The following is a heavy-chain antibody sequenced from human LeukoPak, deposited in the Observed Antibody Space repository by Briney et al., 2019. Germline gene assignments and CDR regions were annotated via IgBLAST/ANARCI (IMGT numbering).Heavy chain of an antibody. D-gene: IGHD6-13*01. Sequence: ASAKVSCKASGYTFTSYYMHWVRQAPGQGLEWMGIINPSGGSTSYAQKFQGRVTMTSDTSTSTVYMELSSLRSEDTAVYYCARDLIAAAAGAVLYYFDYWGQGTLVTVSS. J-gene: IGHJ4*02. CDR3: ARDLIAAAAGAVLYYFDY. CDR2: INPSGGST. V-gene: IGHV1-46*01. CDR1: GYTFTSYY.